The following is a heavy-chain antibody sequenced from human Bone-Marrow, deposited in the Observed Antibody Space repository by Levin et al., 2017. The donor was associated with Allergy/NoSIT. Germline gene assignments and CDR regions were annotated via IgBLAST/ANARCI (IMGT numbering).Heavy chain of an antibody. J-gene: IGHJ3*02. CDR3: AHRPAWEWLRNAFDI. D-gene: IGHD3-3*01. Sequence: KKSGPTLVKPTQTLTLTCTFSGFSLSTSGVGVGWIRQPPGKALEWLALIYWDDDKRYSPSLKSRLTITKDTSKNQVVLTMTNMDPVDTATYYCAHRPAWEWLRNAFDIWGQGTMVTVSS. CDR2: IYWDDDK. CDR1: GFSLSTSGVG. V-gene: IGHV2-5*02.